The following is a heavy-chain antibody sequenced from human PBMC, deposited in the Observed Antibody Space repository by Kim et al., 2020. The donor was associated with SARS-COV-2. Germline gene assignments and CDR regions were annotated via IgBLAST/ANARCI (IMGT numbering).Heavy chain of an antibody. V-gene: IGHV1-2*02. D-gene: IGHD6-6*01. CDR3: ARIEYSSSGNWFDP. CDR2: INPNSGGT. J-gene: IGHJ5*02. CDR1: GYTFTGYY. Sequence: ASVKVSCKASGYTFTGYYMHWVRQAPGQGLEWMGWINPNSGGTNYAQKFQGRVTMTRDTSISTAYMELSRLRSDDTAVYYCARIEYSSSGNWFDPWGQGTLVTVSS.